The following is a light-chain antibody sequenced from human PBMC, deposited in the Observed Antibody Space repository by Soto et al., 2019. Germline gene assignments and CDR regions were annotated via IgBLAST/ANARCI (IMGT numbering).Light chain of an antibody. CDR2: GAS. CDR3: QQYNNWPIFT. V-gene: IGKV3-15*01. CDR1: QSVSSN. J-gene: IGKJ3*01. Sequence: EIVRTQSPATLSVSPGERATLSCRASQSVSSNLAWYQQQPGQAPRLLIYGASTRATDIPARFSGSGSGTEFTLTISSLQSEDFAVYYCQQYNNWPIFTFGPGNKVAIK.